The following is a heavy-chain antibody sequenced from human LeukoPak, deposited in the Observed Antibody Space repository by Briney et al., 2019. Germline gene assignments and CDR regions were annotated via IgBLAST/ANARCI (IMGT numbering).Heavy chain of an antibody. V-gene: IGHV3-7*05. Sequence: AGGSLRLSCVASGFTFSSYWMAWVRQAPGKGLEWVANINQDGSEKNYVDSVKGRFTISRDNAKNSLCLQMNSLRAEDTAVYYCARDRGYSTFGMWGQGTMVTVSS. J-gene: IGHJ3*02. D-gene: IGHD5-18*01. CDR3: ARDRGYSTFGM. CDR2: INQDGSEK. CDR1: GFTFSSYW.